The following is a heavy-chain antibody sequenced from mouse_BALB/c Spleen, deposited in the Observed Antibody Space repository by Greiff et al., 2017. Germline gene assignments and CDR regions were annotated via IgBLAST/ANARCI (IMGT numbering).Heavy chain of an antibody. J-gene: IGHJ3*01. D-gene: IGHD3-1*01. CDR3: ARDRGIAWFAY. V-gene: IGHV3-6*02. CDR1: GYSITSGYY. Sequence: DVKLQESGPGLVKPSQSLSLTCSVTGYSITSGYYWNWIRQFPGNKLEWMGYISYDGSNNYNPSLKNRISITRDTSKNQFFLKLNSVTTEDTATYYCARDRGIAWFAYWGQGTLVTVSA. CDR2: ISYDGSN.